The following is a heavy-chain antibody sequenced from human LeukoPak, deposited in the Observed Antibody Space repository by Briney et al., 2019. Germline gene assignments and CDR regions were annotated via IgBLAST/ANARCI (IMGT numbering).Heavy chain of an antibody. CDR3: ANIFGGNSHRSDY. J-gene: IGHJ4*02. Sequence: GGSLRLSCAASGFTFSSAWMSWVRQAPGQGLEWLGRIKTKTDGGTTDYAAPVKGRFTISRDDSKDTLYLQMNSLKSDDAAVYYCANIFGGNSHRSDYWGQGTLVTVSS. CDR2: IKTKTDGGTT. CDR1: GFTFSSAW. V-gene: IGHV3-15*01. D-gene: IGHD4-23*01.